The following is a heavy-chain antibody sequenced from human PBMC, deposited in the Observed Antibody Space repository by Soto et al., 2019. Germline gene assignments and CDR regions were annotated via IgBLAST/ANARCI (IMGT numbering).Heavy chain of an antibody. CDR3: ARSIVDLTVLDY. Sequence: ASVKVSCKASGYTFTSYAMHWVRQAPGQRLEWMGWINAGNGNTKYSQKFQGRVTITRDTSASTAYMELSSLRSEDTAVYYCARSIVDLTVLDYWGQGTLVTVSS. CDR1: GYTFTSYA. J-gene: IGHJ4*02. V-gene: IGHV1-3*01. CDR2: INAGNGNT. D-gene: IGHD2-21*01.